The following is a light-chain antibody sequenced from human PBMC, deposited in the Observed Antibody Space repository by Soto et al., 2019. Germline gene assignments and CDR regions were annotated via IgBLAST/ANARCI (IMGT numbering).Light chain of an antibody. CDR3: CSYGGTYVR. J-gene: IGLJ2*01. CDR1: SSDVGSYNL. V-gene: IGLV2-23*01. Sequence: QSALTQPASVYGSPGQSITISCTGTSSDVGSYNLVSWYQQHPGKAPKVIVYEGTKRPSGVSDRFSASKSGNTASLTISGLQAEDEADYYCCSYGGTYVRFGGGTKLTVL. CDR2: EGT.